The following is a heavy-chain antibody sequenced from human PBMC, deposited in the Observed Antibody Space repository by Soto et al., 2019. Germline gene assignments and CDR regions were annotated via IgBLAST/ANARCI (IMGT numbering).Heavy chain of an antibody. V-gene: IGHV3-66*01. CDR1: GFTVSSNY. Sequence: EVQLVEYAGDLVQPGRSLRLSCAATGFTVSSNYMSWVRQAPGKGLEWVSVIYSGGNTYYVDSVKGRFTISRDNSKNTLYLQMNSLRAEDTAVYYCARDGDYGGDYWGQGTLVTVSS. CDR2: IYSGGNT. J-gene: IGHJ4*02. CDR3: ARDGDYGGDY. D-gene: IGHD4-17*01.